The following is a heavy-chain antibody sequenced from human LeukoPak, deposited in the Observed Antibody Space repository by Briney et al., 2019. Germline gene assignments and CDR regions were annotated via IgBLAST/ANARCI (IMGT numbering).Heavy chain of an antibody. CDR1: GYTFTSYD. CDR3: ARAGVAAAGIWFDP. CDR2: MNPNSGNT. D-gene: IGHD6-13*01. J-gene: IGHJ5*02. V-gene: IGHV1-8*01. Sequence: GASVKVSCKASGYTFTSYDINWVRQATGQGLEWMGWMNPNSGNTGYAQKFQGRVTMTRNTSISTAYMGLSSLRSEDTAVYYCARAGVAAAGIWFDPWGQGTLVTVSS.